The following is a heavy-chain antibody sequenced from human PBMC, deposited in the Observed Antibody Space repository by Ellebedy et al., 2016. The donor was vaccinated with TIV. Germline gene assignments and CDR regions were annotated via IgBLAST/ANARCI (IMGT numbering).Heavy chain of an antibody. CDR1: GGSISSYY. CDR2: IYYSGST. J-gene: IGHJ3*02. D-gene: IGHD3-3*01. Sequence: GSLRLXXTVSGGSISSYYWSWIRQPPGKGLGWIGYIYYSGSTNHNPSLKSRVTISVDTSKNQFSLKLSSVTAADTAVYYCASRAIFGMGIDAFDIWGQGTMVTVSS. CDR3: ASRAIFGMGIDAFDI. V-gene: IGHV4-59*01.